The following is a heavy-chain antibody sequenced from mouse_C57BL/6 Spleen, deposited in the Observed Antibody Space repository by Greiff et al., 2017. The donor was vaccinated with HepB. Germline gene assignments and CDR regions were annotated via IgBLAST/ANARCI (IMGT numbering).Heavy chain of an antibody. V-gene: IGHV1-81*01. J-gene: IGHJ2*01. Sequence: QVQLQQSGAELARPGASVKLSCKASGYTFTSYGISWVKQRTGQGLEWIGEIDPRSGNTYYNEKLRGKATLTEDKSSSTEYMELRSLTSEDSAVYFCARGYGSSYYYFDYWGQGTTLTVSS. CDR2: IDPRSGNT. CDR1: GYTFTSYG. CDR3: ARGYGSSYYYFDY. D-gene: IGHD1-1*01.